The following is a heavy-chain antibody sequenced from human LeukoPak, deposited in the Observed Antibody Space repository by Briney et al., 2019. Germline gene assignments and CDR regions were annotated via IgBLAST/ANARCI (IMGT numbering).Heavy chain of an antibody. V-gene: IGHV1-2*04. CDR2: INPNSGGT. CDR1: GYTFTGYY. D-gene: IGHD6-19*01. Sequence: ASVKVSCKASGYTFTGYYMHWVRQAPGQGLEWMGWINPNSGGTNYAQKFQGWVTMTRDTSTSTAYMELSRLRSDDTAVYYCARTLAVAGTGLDAFDIWGQGTMVTVSS. J-gene: IGHJ3*02. CDR3: ARTLAVAGTGLDAFDI.